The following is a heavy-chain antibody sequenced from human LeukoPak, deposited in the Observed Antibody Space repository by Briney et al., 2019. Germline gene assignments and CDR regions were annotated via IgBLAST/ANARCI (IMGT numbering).Heavy chain of an antibody. D-gene: IGHD2-15*01. J-gene: IGHJ4*02. CDR2: IYYSGST. CDR1: GGSISSYY. CDR3: ARAGYCSGGSCYLNLPIDY. V-gene: IGHV4-59*01. Sequence: PSETLSLTCTVSGGSISSYYWSWIRQPPGKGLEWIGHIYYSGSTNYNPSLKSRVTISVDTSKNQFSLKLSSVTAADTAVYYCARAGYCSGGSCYLNLPIDYWGQGTLVTVSS.